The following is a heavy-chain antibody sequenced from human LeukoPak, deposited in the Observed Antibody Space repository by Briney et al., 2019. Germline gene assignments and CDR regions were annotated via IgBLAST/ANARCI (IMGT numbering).Heavy chain of an antibody. J-gene: IGHJ4*02. CDR3: AHSGTYYDFWSGYVFDY. CDR2: ILWDDDM. CDR1: GLLLSPGGRG. V-gene: IGHV2-5*02. D-gene: IGHD3-3*01. Sequence: SGLTLVKPTQTLTLTCTFSGLLLSPGGRGVAWVRHPPGKGLEWLVLILWDDDMRYSPSLKGRLTITKDTSKYQVVLTMTNMDPGDAATYFCAHSGTYYDFWSGYVFDYWGQGTLVTVSS.